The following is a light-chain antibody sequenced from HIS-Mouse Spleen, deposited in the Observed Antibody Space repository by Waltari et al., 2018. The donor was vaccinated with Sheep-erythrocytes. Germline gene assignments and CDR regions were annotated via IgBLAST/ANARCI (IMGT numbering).Light chain of an antibody. Sequence: SYVLTQPPSVSVAPGQTARITCGGNNIGSKSVHWYQQKPGQAPVLVVYDDSDRPSGIPGRVSGSNSGNTATLTISRVEAGDEADYYCQVWDSSSDPVVFGGGTKLTVL. CDR2: DDS. CDR1: NIGSKS. J-gene: IGLJ2*01. V-gene: IGLV3-21*02. CDR3: QVWDSSSDPVV.